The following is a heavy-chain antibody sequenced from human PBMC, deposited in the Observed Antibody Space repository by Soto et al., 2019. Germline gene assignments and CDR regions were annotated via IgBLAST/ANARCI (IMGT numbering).Heavy chain of an antibody. J-gene: IGHJ6*02. Sequence: QVQLVQSGAEVKKPGASVKVSCKASGYTFTSYGISWVRQAPGQGLEWMGWISAYNGNTNYAQKLQGRVTMTTDTSTSTAYMELRSLSSDDTAVYYCARGGVVTRPRVGTSQKYYYYYYGMDVWGQGTTVTVSS. CDR2: ISAYNGNT. V-gene: IGHV1-18*01. CDR1: GYTFTSYG. D-gene: IGHD2-15*01. CDR3: ARGGVVTRPRVGTSQKYYYYYYGMDV.